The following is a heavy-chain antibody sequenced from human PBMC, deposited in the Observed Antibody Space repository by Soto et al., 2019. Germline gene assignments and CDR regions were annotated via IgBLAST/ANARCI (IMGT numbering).Heavy chain of an antibody. V-gene: IGHV5-51*01. CDR1: GYSFTSYW. D-gene: IGHD3-3*01. CDR3: AGHVRFLEWLSLDYYYYMDV. CDR2: IYPGDSDT. Sequence: LGESLKISCKGSGYSFTSYWIGWVRQMPGKGLEWMGIIYPGDSDTRYSPSFQGQVTISADKSISTAYLQWSSLKASDTAMYYCAGHVRFLEWLSLDYYYYMDVWGKGTPVTVSS. J-gene: IGHJ6*03.